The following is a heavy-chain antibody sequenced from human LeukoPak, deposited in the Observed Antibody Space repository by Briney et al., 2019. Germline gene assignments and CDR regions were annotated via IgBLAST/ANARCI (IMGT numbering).Heavy chain of an antibody. CDR2: INHSGST. V-gene: IGHV4-34*01. Sequence: PSETLSLTCTVSGGSISGYYWSWIRQPPGKGLEWIGEINHSGSTNYNPSLKSRVTISVDTSKNQFSLKLSSVTAADTAVYYCARGRRITMIVVGNYFDYWGQGTLVTVSS. CDR1: GGSISGYY. D-gene: IGHD3-22*01. CDR3: ARGRRITMIVVGNYFDY. J-gene: IGHJ4*02.